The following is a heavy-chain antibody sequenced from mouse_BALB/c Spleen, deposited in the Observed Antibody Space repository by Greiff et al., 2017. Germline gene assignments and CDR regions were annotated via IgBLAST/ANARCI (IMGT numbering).Heavy chain of an antibody. Sequence: QLKQSGTQLVKPGASVKMSCKGSGYTFPSHVMHWVKQKPGQGLEWIGYINPYNDGTKYNEKFKGKATLTSDKSSSTAYMELSSLTSEDSAVYYCALLLRRAMDYWGQGTSVTVSS. V-gene: IGHV1-14*01. J-gene: IGHJ4*01. CDR3: ALLLRRAMDY. CDR2: INPYNDGT. CDR1: GYTFPSHV. D-gene: IGHD1-1*01.